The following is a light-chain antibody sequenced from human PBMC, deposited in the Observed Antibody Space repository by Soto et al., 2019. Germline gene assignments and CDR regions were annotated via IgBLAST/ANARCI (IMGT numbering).Light chain of an antibody. V-gene: IGKV1-12*01. CDR3: QQANSFPIT. CDR1: QGIGDT. CDR2: SAS. J-gene: IGKJ5*01. Sequence: MRLSPATLPVYPGAGAPLSCRASQGIGDTLAWYQHKPGTAPKVLIYSASSLQSGVPSRFSGSGSGTDFTLTITSLQPEDFATYYCQQANSFPITFGQGTRLEIK.